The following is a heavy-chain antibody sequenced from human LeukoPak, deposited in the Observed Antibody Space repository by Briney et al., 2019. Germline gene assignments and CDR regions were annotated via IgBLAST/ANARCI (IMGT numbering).Heavy chain of an antibody. D-gene: IGHD1-26*01. CDR3: AKDIRWETSEGYSFDY. V-gene: IGHV3-9*01. Sequence: PGGSLRLSCAASGFTFDDYAMHWVRQAPGKGLEWVSGISWNSGSIGYADSVKGRFTISRDNAKNSLYLQMNSLRAEDTALYYCAKDIRWETSEGYSFDYWGQGTLVTVSS. CDR1: GFTFDDYA. CDR2: ISWNSGSI. J-gene: IGHJ4*02.